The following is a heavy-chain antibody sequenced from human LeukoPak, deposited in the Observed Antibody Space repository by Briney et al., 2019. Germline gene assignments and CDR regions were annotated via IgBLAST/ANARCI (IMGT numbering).Heavy chain of an antibody. J-gene: IGHJ3*02. Sequence: PGGSLRLSCAASGFTFSSYAMSWVRQAPGKGLEWVSAISGSGGSTYYADSVKGRFTISRDNSKNTLYLQMNSLRVEDTALYYCAKDLGGQWLVDDAFDIWGQGTMVTVSS. CDR1: GFTFSSYA. CDR3: AKDLGGQWLVDDAFDI. CDR2: ISGSGGST. V-gene: IGHV3-23*01. D-gene: IGHD6-19*01.